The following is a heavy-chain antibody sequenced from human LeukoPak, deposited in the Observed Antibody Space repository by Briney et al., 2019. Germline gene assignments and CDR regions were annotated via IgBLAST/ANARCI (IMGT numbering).Heavy chain of an antibody. CDR3: AREGDGDNFDY. CDR1: EFTFSSYK. V-gene: IGHV3-48*03. D-gene: IGHD4-17*01. Sequence: GGSLRLSCAASEFTFSSYKMNWVRQAPGKGLEWVSYISSSGSTIYYADSLKGRFTISRDNAKNSLYLQMNSLRAEDTAVYYCAREGDGDNFDYWGQGTLVTDSS. CDR2: ISSSGSTI. J-gene: IGHJ4*02.